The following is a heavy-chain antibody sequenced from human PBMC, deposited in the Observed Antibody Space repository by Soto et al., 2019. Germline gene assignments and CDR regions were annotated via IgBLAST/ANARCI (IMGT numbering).Heavy chain of an antibody. Sequence: SETLSLTCTVSVGSISSYYWSWIRQPPGKGLEWIGYIYYSGSTNYNPSLKSRVTISVDTSKNQFSLKLSSVTAADTAVYYCARAEGWLRFDLGLHYYYGMDVWGQGTTVTVSS. CDR3: ARAEGWLRFDLGLHYYYGMDV. CDR1: VGSISSYY. J-gene: IGHJ6*02. CDR2: IYYSGST. V-gene: IGHV4-59*01. D-gene: IGHD5-12*01.